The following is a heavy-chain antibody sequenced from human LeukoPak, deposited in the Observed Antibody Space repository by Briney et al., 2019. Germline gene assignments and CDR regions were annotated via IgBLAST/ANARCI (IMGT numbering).Heavy chain of an antibody. J-gene: IGHJ4*02. Sequence: SETLSLTCAVYGGSFSGYYWSWIRQPPGKGLEWIGEINHSGSTNYNPSLKSRVTISVGTSKNQFSLKLSSVTAADTAVYYCARAAYGGNSVDYWGQGTLVTVSS. D-gene: IGHD4-23*01. CDR3: ARAAYGGNSVDY. V-gene: IGHV4-34*01. CDR1: GGSFSGYY. CDR2: INHSGST.